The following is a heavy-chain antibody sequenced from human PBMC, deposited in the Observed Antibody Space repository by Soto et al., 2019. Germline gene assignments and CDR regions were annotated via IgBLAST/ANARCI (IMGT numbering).Heavy chain of an antibody. Sequence: QMPLQESGPGLVKPSETLSLTCTVSGGSVSSGDYFWSWLRQSPGKRLEWIAYIYYSGSTNYNPSRKSRATISVDTSKSQVSLTLTSMTAADAALYYCARSPNYYYYGFDVWGQGTAVTVSS. CDR3: ARSPNYYYYGFDV. J-gene: IGHJ6*02. CDR2: IYYSGST. CDR1: GGSVSSGDYF. D-gene: IGHD3-10*01. V-gene: IGHV4-61*08.